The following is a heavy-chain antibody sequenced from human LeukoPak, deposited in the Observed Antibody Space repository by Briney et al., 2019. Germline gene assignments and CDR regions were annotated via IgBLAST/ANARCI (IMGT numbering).Heavy chain of an antibody. V-gene: IGHV3-53*01. D-gene: IGHD3-10*01. CDR1: GFSVSSNY. J-gene: IGHJ3*01. CDR2: IYRGGST. Sequence: GGSLRLSCAASGFSVSSNYVNWVRQAPGKGLEWVSAIYRGGSTYYADSVRGRFTISRDSSKNTLYLQMNSLRDEDTAVYYCARGSYGSGNYYIGDDFDLWGQGTMVTVSS. CDR3: ARGSYGSGNYYIGDDFDL.